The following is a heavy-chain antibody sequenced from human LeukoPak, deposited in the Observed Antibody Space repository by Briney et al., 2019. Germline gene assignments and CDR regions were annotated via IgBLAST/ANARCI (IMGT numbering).Heavy chain of an antibody. Sequence: GESLQISCKASGYSFTSYWIGWVRQMPGKGLEWMGIIYPGDSDTRYSPSFQGQVTISADKSISTAYLQWSSLKASDTAMYYCARHGGYYDSSGYLLDYWGQGTLVTVSS. J-gene: IGHJ4*02. CDR1: GYSFTSYW. CDR2: IYPGDSDT. V-gene: IGHV5-51*01. CDR3: ARHGGYYDSSGYLLDY. D-gene: IGHD3-22*01.